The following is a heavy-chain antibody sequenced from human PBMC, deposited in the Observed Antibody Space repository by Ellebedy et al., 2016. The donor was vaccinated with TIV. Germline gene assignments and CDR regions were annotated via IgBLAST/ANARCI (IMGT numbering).Heavy chain of an antibody. CDR3: ARSLGRRNYFDY. V-gene: IGHV3-48*02. Sequence: GGSLRLSCAASGFTFSTYNMNWVRQAPGKGLEWVSYISGGSSTIDYEDSVKGRFTIPRDNANKSLYLQMNSLRDEDTAVYYCARSLGRRNYFDYWGQGTLVTVSS. CDR1: GFTFSTYN. CDR2: ISGGSSTI. J-gene: IGHJ4*02. D-gene: IGHD6-25*01.